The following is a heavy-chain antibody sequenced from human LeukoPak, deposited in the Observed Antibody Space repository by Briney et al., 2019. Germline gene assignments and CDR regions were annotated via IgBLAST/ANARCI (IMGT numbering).Heavy chain of an antibody. D-gene: IGHD4-17*01. CDR2: ISAYNGNT. Sequence: ASVKVSCKASGYTFTSYVISWVRQAPGQGLEWMGWISAYNGNTNYAQKLQGGVTMTTDTSTSTAYMELRSLRADDTAVYYCARPYYGDYEWYYYYGMDVWGQGTTVTVSS. V-gene: IGHV1-18*01. CDR1: GYTFTSYV. CDR3: ARPYYGDYEWYYYYGMDV. J-gene: IGHJ6*02.